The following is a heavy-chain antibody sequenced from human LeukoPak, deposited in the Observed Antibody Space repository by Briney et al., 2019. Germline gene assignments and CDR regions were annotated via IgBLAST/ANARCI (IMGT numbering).Heavy chain of an antibody. CDR1: GYTFTSYY. CDR2: INPSGGST. CDR3: ARDPDLDY. V-gene: IGHV1-46*01. J-gene: IGHJ4*02. Sequence: ASVKVSCKASGYTFTSYYMHWVRQAPGQGLEWMGIINPSGGSTSYAQKFQGRVTMTRDTPISTAYMELSRLRSDDTAVYYCARDPDLDYWGQGTLVTVSS.